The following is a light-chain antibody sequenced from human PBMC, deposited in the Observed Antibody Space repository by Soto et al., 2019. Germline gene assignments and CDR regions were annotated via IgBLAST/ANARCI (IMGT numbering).Light chain of an antibody. Sequence: EIVLTQSPGTLSLSPGERATLSCRASQSVPSKYVAWYQQNPGQAPRLRIYGASNRATGIPDKVSGSGSGTDCTLTSSRLEPEDFAVYYGQQYGNSPITFGQGTRLEIK. V-gene: IGKV3-20*01. CDR2: GAS. CDR3: QQYGNSPIT. J-gene: IGKJ5*01. CDR1: QSVPSKY.